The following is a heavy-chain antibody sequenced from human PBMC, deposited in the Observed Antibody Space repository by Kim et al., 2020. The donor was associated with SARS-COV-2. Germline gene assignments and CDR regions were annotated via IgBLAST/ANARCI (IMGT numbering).Heavy chain of an antibody. D-gene: IGHD3-3*01. CDR3: VRELDWILHDY. CDR2: T. V-gene: IGHV3-74*01. Sequence: TISAGCVRSRFTISRDNAKSTLYLQMNILRAEDTAVYYCVRELDWILHDYWGQGTLVTVSS. J-gene: IGHJ4*02.